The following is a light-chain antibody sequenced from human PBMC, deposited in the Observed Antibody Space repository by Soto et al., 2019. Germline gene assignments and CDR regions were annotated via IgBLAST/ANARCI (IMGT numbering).Light chain of an antibody. CDR2: DVT. CDR3: RSYAGRNTWV. Sequence: QSALTQPRSVSGSPGQSVIISCTGTNSDVGAYDYVSWYQQHPGKAPKLIIYDVTKRPSGVPDRFSASKSGNTASLTISGLQAEDEADYSSRSYAGRNTWVFGGGTKLTVL. CDR1: NSDVGAYDY. J-gene: IGLJ3*02. V-gene: IGLV2-11*01.